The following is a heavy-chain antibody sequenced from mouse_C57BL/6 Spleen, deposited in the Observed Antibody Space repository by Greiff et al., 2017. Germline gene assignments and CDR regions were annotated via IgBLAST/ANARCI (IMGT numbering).Heavy chain of an antibody. J-gene: IGHJ2*01. CDR1: GYTFTDYE. Sequence: QVQLQQSGAELVRPGASVTLSCKASGYTFTDYEMHWVKQTPVHGLEWIGAIDPETGGTAYNQKFKGKAILTADKSSSTAYMELRSLTAEDSAVYYCTREVLRYYYFDYWGPGTTLTVSS. CDR3: TREVLRYYYFDY. D-gene: IGHD1-1*01. CDR2: IDPETGGT. V-gene: IGHV1-15*01.